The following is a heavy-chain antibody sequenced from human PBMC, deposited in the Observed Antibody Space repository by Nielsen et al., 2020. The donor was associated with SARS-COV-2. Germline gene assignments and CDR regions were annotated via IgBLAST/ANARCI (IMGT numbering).Heavy chain of an antibody. D-gene: IGHD2-2*02. Sequence: SVKVSCKASGGTFSSYAISWARQAPGQGLEWMGGIIPIFGTANYAQKFQGRVTITADESTSTAYMELSSLRSEDTAVYYCAREVGYCSSTSCYRSPYYHYGMDVWGQGTTVTVSS. CDR3: AREVGYCSSTSCYRSPYYHYGMDV. V-gene: IGHV1-69*13. CDR1: GGTFSSYA. CDR2: IIPIFGTA. J-gene: IGHJ6*02.